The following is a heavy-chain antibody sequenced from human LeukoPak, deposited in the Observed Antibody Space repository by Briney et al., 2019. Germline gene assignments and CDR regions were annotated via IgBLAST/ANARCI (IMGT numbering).Heavy chain of an antibody. CDR2: ISYDGSNK. CDR3: TMIEWERWRG. D-gene: IGHD1-26*01. V-gene: IGHV3-30*04. J-gene: IGHJ4*02. Sequence: TGGSLRLSCAASGFTFSSYAIHWVRQAPGKGLEWVAAISYDGSNKNYADSVKGRFTVSRDNTKNSLYLQMNSLRAEDTAVYYCTMIEWERWRGWGQGTLVTVSS. CDR1: GFTFSSYA.